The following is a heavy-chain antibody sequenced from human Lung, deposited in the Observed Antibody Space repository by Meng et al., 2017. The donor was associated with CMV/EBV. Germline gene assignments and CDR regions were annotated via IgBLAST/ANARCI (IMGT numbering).Heavy chain of an antibody. D-gene: IGHD2-2*01. CDR1: GGTFSSYA. CDR3: ARVFGVVVPLEGCMDV. J-gene: IGHJ6*02. Sequence: ASVKVSCKASGGTFSSYAISWVRQAPGQGLEWMGWINPNSGGTNYAQKFQGRVTMTRDTSISTAYMELSRLRSDDTAVYYCARVFGVVVPLEGCMDVWGQGTTVTVSS. V-gene: IGHV1-2*02. CDR2: INPNSGGT.